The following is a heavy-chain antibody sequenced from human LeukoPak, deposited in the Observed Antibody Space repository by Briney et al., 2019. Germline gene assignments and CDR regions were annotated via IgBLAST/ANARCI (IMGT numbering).Heavy chain of an antibody. D-gene: IGHD4-23*01. CDR2: ISDSGSNT. Sequence: PGGSLRLSCVASGFSFSNYAMSWVRQTPGKGLEWVSVISDSGSNTYYADSVKGRFTIPRDNSKNTLYLQINSLRAEDTALYHCAKERSLNGGYSDGYFDHWGQGTPVAVSS. CDR3: AKERSLNGGYSDGYFDH. V-gene: IGHV3-23*01. J-gene: IGHJ4*02. CDR1: GFSFSNYA.